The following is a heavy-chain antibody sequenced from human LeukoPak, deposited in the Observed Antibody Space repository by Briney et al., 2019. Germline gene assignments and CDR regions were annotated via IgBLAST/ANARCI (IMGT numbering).Heavy chain of an antibody. J-gene: IGHJ4*02. CDR2: ISSSSSYI. D-gene: IGHD3-16*01. CDR1: GFTFSSYS. CDR3: AREAVGDYFDY. Sequence: GGSQRLSCAASGFTFSSYSMNWVRQAPGKGLEWVSSISSSSSYIYYADSVKGRFTISRDNAKNSLYLQMNSLRAEDTAVYYCAREAVGDYFDYWGQGTLVTVSS. V-gene: IGHV3-21*01.